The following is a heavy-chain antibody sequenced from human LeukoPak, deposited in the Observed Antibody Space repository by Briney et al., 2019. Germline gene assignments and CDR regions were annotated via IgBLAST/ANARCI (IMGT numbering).Heavy chain of an antibody. D-gene: IGHD3-10*01. J-gene: IGHJ6*03. CDR3: ARTRGLRYMDV. CDR1: GGSISSSSYY. CDR2: IYYSGST. Sequence: PSETLSLTCTVSGGSISSSSYYWGWIRQPPGKGLEWIGNIYYSGSTYYNPSLKSRVTISVDTSKNQFSLKVSSVTAADTAVYYCARTRGLRYMDVCGKGTTVTVSS. V-gene: IGHV4-39*01.